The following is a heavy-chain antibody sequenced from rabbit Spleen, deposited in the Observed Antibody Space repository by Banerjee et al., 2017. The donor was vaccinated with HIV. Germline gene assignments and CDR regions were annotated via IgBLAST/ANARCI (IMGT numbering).Heavy chain of an antibody. CDR3: VREAGYAGYGDGNL. Sequence: QEQLVESGGGLVQPGASLTLTCKASGFDFSSNAMCWVRQAPGKGPEWIGYIDPVFGITNYANWVNGRFTISSHKAQNTLYLQLNSLTAADTATYFCVREAGYAGYGDGNLWGPGTLVTVS. CDR1: GFDFSSNA. CDR2: IDPVFGIT. J-gene: IGHJ4*01. V-gene: IGHV1S47*01. D-gene: IGHD7-1*01.